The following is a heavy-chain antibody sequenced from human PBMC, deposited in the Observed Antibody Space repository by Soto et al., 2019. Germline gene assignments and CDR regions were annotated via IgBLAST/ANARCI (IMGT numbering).Heavy chain of an antibody. CDR3: ARDFIEVGFAAAGKYYYYYGMDV. CDR1: GYTFTGYY. Sequence: VASVKVSCKASGYTFTGYYMHWVRQAPGQGLEWMGWINPNSGSTNYAQKFQGWVTMTRDTSISTAYMELSRLRSDDTTVYYCARDFIEVGFAAAGKYYYYYGMDVWGQGTTVTVSS. CDR2: INPNSGST. D-gene: IGHD6-13*01. V-gene: IGHV1-2*04. J-gene: IGHJ6*02.